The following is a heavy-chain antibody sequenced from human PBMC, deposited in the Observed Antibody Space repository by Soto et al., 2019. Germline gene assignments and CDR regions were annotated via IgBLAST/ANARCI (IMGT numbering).Heavy chain of an antibody. CDR2: ISGSGGST. Sequence: GGSLRLSCAASGFTFSSYAMSWVRQAPGKGLEWVSAISGSGGSTYYADYVKGRFTISRDNSKNTLYLQINSLRAEDTALYYCAKDSVYSSSWLDAFDIWGQGTMVTVS. V-gene: IGHV3-23*01. D-gene: IGHD6-13*01. CDR1: GFTFSSYA. CDR3: AKDSVYSSSWLDAFDI. J-gene: IGHJ3*02.